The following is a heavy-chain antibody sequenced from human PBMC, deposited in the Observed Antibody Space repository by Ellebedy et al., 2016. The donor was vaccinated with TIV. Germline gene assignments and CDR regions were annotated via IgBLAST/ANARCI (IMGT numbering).Heavy chain of an antibody. J-gene: IGHJ6*02. CDR2: IIPIFGTA. D-gene: IGHD3-22*01. V-gene: IGHV1-69*13. CDR3: ARDGDSSGYYDQYYYYGMDV. CDR1: GYTFTSYG. Sequence: SVKVSCXASGYTFTSYGISWVRQAPGQGLEWMGGIIPIFGTANYAQKFQGRVTITADESTSTAYMELSSLRSEDTAVYYCARDGDSSGYYDQYYYYGMDVWGQGTTVTVSS.